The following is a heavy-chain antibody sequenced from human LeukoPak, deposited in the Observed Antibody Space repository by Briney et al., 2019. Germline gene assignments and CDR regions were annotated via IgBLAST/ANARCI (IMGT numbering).Heavy chain of an antibody. D-gene: IGHD5-24*01. Sequence: GGSLRLSCAASGFTFSSYSMNWVRQAPGKGLEWVSIITGGGDTYYADSVKGRFTISRDTSKNTLYLQMNSLRAEDTAVYYCAKDLVMATFGYFDYWGQGTLVTVSS. J-gene: IGHJ4*02. CDR3: AKDLVMATFGYFDY. CDR2: ITGGGDT. CDR1: GFTFSSYS. V-gene: IGHV3-23*01.